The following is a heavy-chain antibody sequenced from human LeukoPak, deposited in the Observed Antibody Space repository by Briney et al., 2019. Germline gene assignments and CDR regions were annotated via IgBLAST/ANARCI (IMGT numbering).Heavy chain of an antibody. V-gene: IGHV7-4-1*02. D-gene: IGHD3-22*01. CDR2: INTNTGNP. CDR3: AGDGPNYYDSSGYRV. Sequence: ASVKVSCKASGYTFTSYAMNWVRQAPGQGLEWMGWINTNTGNPTYAQGFTGRFVFSLDTSVSTAYLQISSLKAEDTAVYYCAGDGPNYYDSSGYRVWGQGTMVTVSS. CDR1: GYTFTSYA. J-gene: IGHJ3*01.